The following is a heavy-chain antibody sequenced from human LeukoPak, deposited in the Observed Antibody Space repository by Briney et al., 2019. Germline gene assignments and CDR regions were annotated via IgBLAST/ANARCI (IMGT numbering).Heavy chain of an antibody. V-gene: IGHV1-69*13. CDR3: ARIRYYYDSSGYYYYFDY. D-gene: IGHD3-22*01. J-gene: IGHJ4*02. Sequence: ASVKVSCKASGGTFSSYAISWVRQAPGQGLEWMGGIIPIFGTANYAQKFQGRVTITADESTSTAYMELSSLRSEDTAVYYCARIRYYYDSSGYYYYFDYWGQGTLVTVSS. CDR1: GGTFSSYA. CDR2: IIPIFGTA.